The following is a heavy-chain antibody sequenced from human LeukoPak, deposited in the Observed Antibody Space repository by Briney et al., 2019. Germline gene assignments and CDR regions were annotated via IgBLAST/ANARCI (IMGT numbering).Heavy chain of an antibody. CDR1: GFTFSSYE. D-gene: IGHD2-2*01. V-gene: IGHV3-48*03. Sequence: PGGSLRLSCAASGFTFSSYEMNWVRQAPGKGLEWVSYISSSGSTIYYADSVKGRFTISRDNSKNTLYLQMNSLRAEDTAVYYCAKNYALRALDYWGQGTLVTVSS. CDR3: AKNYALRALDY. J-gene: IGHJ4*02. CDR2: ISSSGSTI.